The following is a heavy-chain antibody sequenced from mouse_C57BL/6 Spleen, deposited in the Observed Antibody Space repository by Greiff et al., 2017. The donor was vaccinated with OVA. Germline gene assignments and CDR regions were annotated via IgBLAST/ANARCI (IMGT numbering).Heavy chain of an antibody. D-gene: IGHD2-2*01. CDR2: IYPGDGDT. V-gene: IGHV1-80*01. Sequence: QVQLQQSGAELVKPGASVKISCKASGYAFSSSWMNWVKQRPGKGLEWIGQIYPGDGDTTYNGKFKGKATLTADKSSSTAYMQLSSLTSEDSAVYFCARRVYYGYDGSFDYWGQGTTLTVSS. CDR1: GYAFSSSW. J-gene: IGHJ2*01. CDR3: ARRVYYGYDGSFDY.